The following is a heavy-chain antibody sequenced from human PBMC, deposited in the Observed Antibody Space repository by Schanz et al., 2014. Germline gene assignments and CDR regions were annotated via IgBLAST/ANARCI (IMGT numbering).Heavy chain of an antibody. CDR1: GFTFSSYD. CDR3: ARDFHGYKPHLDY. CDR2: LWHDVSKK. J-gene: IGHJ4*02. V-gene: IGHV3-33*01. Sequence: QVQLVESGGGVVQPGRSLRLSCEASGFTFSSYDVIWVRQAPGKGLEWVAILWHDVSKKYYADSVKGRFTVSSDNSKNTLYLQLNSLRTEDTAVYYCARDFHGYKPHLDYWGQGTLVTVSS. D-gene: IGHD5-18*01.